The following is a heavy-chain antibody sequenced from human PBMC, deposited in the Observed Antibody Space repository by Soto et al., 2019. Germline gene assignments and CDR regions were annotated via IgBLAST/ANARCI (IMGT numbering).Heavy chain of an antibody. CDR1: GGSIRRNIYY. Sequence: SETLSLTCSVSGGSIRRNIYYWGWIRQPPGKGLEWIATVHYSGSTYYTPSLKSRVTISADTSKNQFSLRLNSVTAADTAVYYCARLHYYDSSGYYTWNWCQGTLVPVSS. D-gene: IGHD3-22*01. CDR2: VHYSGST. J-gene: IGHJ4*02. CDR3: ARLHYYDSSGYYTWN. V-gene: IGHV4-39*01.